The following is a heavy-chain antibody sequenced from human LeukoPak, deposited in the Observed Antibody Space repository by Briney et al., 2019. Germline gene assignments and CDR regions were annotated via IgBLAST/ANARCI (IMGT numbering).Heavy chain of an antibody. Sequence: SETLSLTCTVPGCSISSYYWRWIRQPPGKGLEWIGYIYYSGSTNYNPSLKSRVTISVDTSKNQSSLKLSSVTAADTAVYYCARVVGSGAWFDPWGQGTLVTVSS. J-gene: IGHJ5*02. CDR2: IYYSGST. CDR1: GCSISSYY. D-gene: IGHD3-10*01. CDR3: ARVVGSGAWFDP. V-gene: IGHV4-59*01.